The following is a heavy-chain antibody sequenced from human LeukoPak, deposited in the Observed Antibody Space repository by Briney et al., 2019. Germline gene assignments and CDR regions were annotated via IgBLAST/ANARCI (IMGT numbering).Heavy chain of an antibody. J-gene: IGHJ5*02. V-gene: IGHV1-2*02. CDR3: ARDRDYGDYEFGP. Sequence: GASVKVSFKASGYTFTVYYMHWVRQAPGQGLEWMGWINPNSGGTNYAQKFQGRVTMTRDTSISTDYMELSRLRSDDTAVYYCARDRDYGDYEFGPWGQGTLVTVSS. CDR1: GYTFTVYY. D-gene: IGHD4-17*01. CDR2: INPNSGGT.